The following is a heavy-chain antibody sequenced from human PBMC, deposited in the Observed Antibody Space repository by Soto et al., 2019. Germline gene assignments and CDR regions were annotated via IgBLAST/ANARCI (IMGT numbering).Heavy chain of an antibody. CDR2: ISAYNGNT. CDR1: GYTFTSYG. CDR3: ARGVRVVTGFDY. D-gene: IGHD2-21*02. V-gene: IGHV1-18*04. Sequence: QVQLVQSGAEXXKXGXXVKVSCKAXGYTFTSYGISWVRQAPGQXFEWMGWISAYNGNTNYAQKLQGRVTMTTDTSTSTAYMELRSLRSDDTAVYYCARGVRVVTGFDYWGQGTLVTVSS. J-gene: IGHJ4*02.